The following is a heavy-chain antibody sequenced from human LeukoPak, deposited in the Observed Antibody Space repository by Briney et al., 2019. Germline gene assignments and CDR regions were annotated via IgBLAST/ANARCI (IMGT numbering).Heavy chain of an antibody. CDR2: INSDGSIK. V-gene: IGHV3-74*01. CDR3: ARDLVVTATY. D-gene: IGHD2-21*02. J-gene: IGHJ4*02. Sequence: PGGSLRLSCAASGFTFSDYWMHWVRQAPGKGLEWVSRINSDGSIKTDADSVKGRFTISRDNAKNTLYLQMNSLRAEDTGVYYCARDLVVTATYWGQGTLVTVSS. CDR1: GFTFSDYW.